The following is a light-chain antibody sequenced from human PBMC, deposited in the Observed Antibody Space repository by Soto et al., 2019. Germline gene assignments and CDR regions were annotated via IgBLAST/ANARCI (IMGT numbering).Light chain of an antibody. J-gene: IGLJ1*01. CDR1: SSDVGSCNC. Sequence: QSALTQPPSASGSPGQSVTISCTGTSSDVGSCNCVSWYQQYPGKAPKLMIYEVNKRPSGVPDRFSGSKSGNTASLTVSGLQAEDEADYYCSSYAGSKIFPYVFGTGTKVTVL. CDR2: EVN. V-gene: IGLV2-8*01. CDR3: SSYAGSKIFPYV.